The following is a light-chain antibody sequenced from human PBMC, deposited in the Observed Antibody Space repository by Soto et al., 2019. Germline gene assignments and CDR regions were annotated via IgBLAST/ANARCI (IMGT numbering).Light chain of an antibody. Sequence: EIVLTQSPATLSLSPGERATLSCRASQSVSSYLVWYQQKPGQVPRLLIYDASNRATGIPARFGGSGSGTDFTLTISGLEPGDSAVYYCQQRSDWPSTFGGGTKVEIK. CDR3: QQRSDWPST. J-gene: IGKJ4*01. V-gene: IGKV3-11*01. CDR2: DAS. CDR1: QSVSSY.